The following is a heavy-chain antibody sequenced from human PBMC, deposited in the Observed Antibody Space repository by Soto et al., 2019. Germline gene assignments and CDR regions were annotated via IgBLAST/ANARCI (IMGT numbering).Heavy chain of an antibody. CDR3: AREVENIAADWFDP. CDR2: TYYRSKWYN. D-gene: IGHD6-25*01. V-gene: IGHV6-1*01. Sequence: PSQTLALTYAISGDSVSSNSAAWNRIRQSPSRGLEWLGSTYYRSKWYNDYAVSVKSRITITPDTSKNQSSLQLNTVTPEDTAVYYCAREVENIAADWFDPWGQGTLVTVSS. J-gene: IGHJ5*01. CDR1: GDSVSSNSAA.